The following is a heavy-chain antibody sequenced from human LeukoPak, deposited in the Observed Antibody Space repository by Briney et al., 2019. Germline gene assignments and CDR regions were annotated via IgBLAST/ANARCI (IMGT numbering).Heavy chain of an antibody. CDR2: IYSGGST. CDR1: EFTFSSYS. CDR3: ARAGRLRWPIDY. D-gene: IGHD4-23*01. J-gene: IGHJ4*02. Sequence: GGSLRLSCAASEFTFSSYSMSWVRQAPGKGLEWVSVIYSGGSTYYADSVKGRFTISRDNSKNTLYLQMNSLRAEDTAVYYCARAGRLRWPIDYWGQGTLVTVSS. V-gene: IGHV3-53*01.